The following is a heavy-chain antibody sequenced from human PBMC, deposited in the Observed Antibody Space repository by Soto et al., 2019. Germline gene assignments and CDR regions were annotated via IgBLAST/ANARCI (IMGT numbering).Heavy chain of an antibody. CDR3: AKGGQSYDY. D-gene: IGHD3-10*01. CDR2: ISTSVCST. Sequence: GGSLRLSCAASGFTFSTYAMSWVRQAPGKGLEWVSAISTSVCSTYYTDSVKGRFTISRDNSKNTLYLQMNSLRAEDTAVYYCAKGGQSYDYWGQGTLVTVSS. V-gene: IGHV3-23*01. CDR1: GFTFSTYA. J-gene: IGHJ4*02.